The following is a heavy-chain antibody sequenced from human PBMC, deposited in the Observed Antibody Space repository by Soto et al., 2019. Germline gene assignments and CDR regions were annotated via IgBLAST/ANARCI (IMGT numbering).Heavy chain of an antibody. Sequence: EVPLVESGGGLVQPGGSLRLSCAASGLTFSSYWMHWVRQAPGKGLVWVSRINSDGGSTSYADSVKGRFTISRDNAKNTLYLQMNSQRAEDTAVYYCALSHTVTTDYWGQGTLVTVSS. J-gene: IGHJ4*02. CDR2: INSDGGST. D-gene: IGHD4-17*01. CDR3: ALSHTVTTDY. CDR1: GLTFSSYW. V-gene: IGHV3-74*01.